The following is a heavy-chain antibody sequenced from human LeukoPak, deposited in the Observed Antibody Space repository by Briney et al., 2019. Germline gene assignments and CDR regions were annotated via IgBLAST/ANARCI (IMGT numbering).Heavy chain of an antibody. D-gene: IGHD5-24*01. CDR3: ARGTRGWLQLSSTYLDY. J-gene: IGHJ4*02. Sequence: GASVKVSCKASGGTFSSYAISWVRQAPGQGLEWMGGIIPIFGTANYAQKFQGRVTITADESMSTAYMELSSLRSEDTAVYYCARGTRGWLQLSSTYLDYWGQGTLVTVSS. V-gene: IGHV1-69*13. CDR2: IIPIFGTA. CDR1: GGTFSSYA.